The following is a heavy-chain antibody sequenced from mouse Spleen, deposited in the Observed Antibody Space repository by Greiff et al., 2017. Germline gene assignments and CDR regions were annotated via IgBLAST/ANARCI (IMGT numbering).Heavy chain of an antibody. CDR3: ARNDYGNPYWYFDV. J-gene: IGHJ1*01. D-gene: IGHD2-1*01. CDR1: GFSLTSYG. CDR2: IWSGGST. V-gene: IGHV2-2*01. Sequence: QVQLKESGPGLVQPSQSLSITCTVSGFSLTSYGVHWVRQSPGKGLEWLGVIWSGGSTDYNAAFISRLSISKDNSKSQVFFKMNSLQADDTAIYYCARNDYGNPYWYFDVWGAGTTVTVSS.